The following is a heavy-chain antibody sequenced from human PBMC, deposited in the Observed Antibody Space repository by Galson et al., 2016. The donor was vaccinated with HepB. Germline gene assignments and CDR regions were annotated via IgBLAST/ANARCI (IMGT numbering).Heavy chain of an antibody. Sequence: SLRLSCAASGFTFSSYAMHWVRQAPGKGLEWVAVISYDGSNKYYADSVKGRFTISRDNSKITLYLQMNSLRVEDTAVYFCERGLHRTQGYYYGMDVWGQGTTVTVSS. J-gene: IGHJ6*02. CDR2: ISYDGSNK. D-gene: IGHD3-10*01. CDR1: GFTFSSYA. V-gene: IGHV3-30*04. CDR3: ERGLHRTQGYYYGMDV.